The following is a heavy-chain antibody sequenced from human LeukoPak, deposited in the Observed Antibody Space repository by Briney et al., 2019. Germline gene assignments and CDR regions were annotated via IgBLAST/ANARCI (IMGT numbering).Heavy chain of an antibody. CDR2: IWYDGSNK. CDR1: GFTFSGYG. CDR3: ARDSAPLSSAGQDFDY. Sequence: PGRSLRLSCAASGFTFSGYGMHWVRQAPGKGLEWVAVIWYDGSNKYYADSVKGRFTISRDNSKNTLYLQMNSLRAEDTAVYYCARDSAPLSSAGQDFDYWGQGTLVTVSS. V-gene: IGHV3-33*01. J-gene: IGHJ4*02. D-gene: IGHD3-10*01.